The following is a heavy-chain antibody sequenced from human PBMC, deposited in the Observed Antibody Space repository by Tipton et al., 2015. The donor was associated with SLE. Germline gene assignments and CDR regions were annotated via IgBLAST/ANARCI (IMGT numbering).Heavy chain of an antibody. V-gene: IGHV3-66*02. CDR3: ARERHDYGDYPFDY. CDR1: GFTVSSNY. CDR2: IYSGGYT. J-gene: IGHJ4*02. D-gene: IGHD4-17*01. Sequence: GSLRLSCAASGFTVSSNYMSWVRQAPGKGLEWVSLIYSGGYTYYADSVKGRFTISRDNSKNTVYLQMNSLRAEDTAVYYCARERHDYGDYPFDYWGQGTLVTVSS.